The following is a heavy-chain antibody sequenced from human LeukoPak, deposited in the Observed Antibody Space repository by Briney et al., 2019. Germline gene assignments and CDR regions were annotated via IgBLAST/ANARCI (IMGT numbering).Heavy chain of an antibody. V-gene: IGHV4-4*07. D-gene: IGHD6-13*01. CDR2: IYTSGST. Sequence: PETLSLTCTVSGGSISSYYWSWIRQPAGKGLEWIGRIYTSGSTNYNPSLKSRVTMSVDTSKNQFSLKLSSVTAADTAVYYCASSRYSSSWHYYYYGMDVWGQGTTVTVSS. CDR1: GGSISSYY. J-gene: IGHJ6*02. CDR3: ASSRYSSSWHYYYYGMDV.